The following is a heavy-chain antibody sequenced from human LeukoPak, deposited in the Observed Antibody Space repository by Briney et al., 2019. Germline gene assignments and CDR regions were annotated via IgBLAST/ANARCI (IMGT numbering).Heavy chain of an antibody. CDR1: GFTFSSYS. J-gene: IGHJ4*02. V-gene: IGHV3-21*04. D-gene: IGHD3-10*01. CDR3: VREFKMHITI. Sequence: GGSLRLSCAASGFTFSSYSMNWVRQAPGKGLEWVSSISTSSSYINYADSVKGRFTISRDNAKNSLYLQMNSLRAEDTAVYYCVREFKMHITIWGQGTLVTVSS. CDR2: ISTSSSYI.